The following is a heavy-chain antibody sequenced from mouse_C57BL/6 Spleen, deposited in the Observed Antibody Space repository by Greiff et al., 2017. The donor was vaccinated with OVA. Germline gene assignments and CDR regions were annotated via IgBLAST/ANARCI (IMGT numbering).Heavy chain of an antibody. J-gene: IGHJ4*01. V-gene: IGHV1-52*01. D-gene: IGHD2-14*01. CDR3: ARYRDYARDY. Sequence: QVQLQQPGAELVRPGSSVKLSCKASGYTFTSYWMHWVKQRPIQGLEWIGNIDPSDSETHYNQKFKDKATLTVDKSSSTAYMQLSSLTSEDAAVYYWARYRDYARDYWGQGTAVTVSS. CDR1: GYTFTSYW. CDR2: IDPSDSET.